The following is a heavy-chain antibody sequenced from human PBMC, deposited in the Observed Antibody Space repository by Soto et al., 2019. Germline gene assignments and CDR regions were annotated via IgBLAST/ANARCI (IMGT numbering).Heavy chain of an antibody. CDR3: AREGNYYFDSRIDY. J-gene: IGHJ4*02. Sequence: QVRLVQSGAEVKKPGDSVSVSCKAPEYTFANHFIHWVRQAPGQGLEWMVIVNPSGGPTRYTQKFQGRVTMTRDTSTSTVYMVLSSLTSADTAVYYCAREGNYYFDSRIDYWGQGTLVTVSS. D-gene: IGHD3-22*01. CDR1: EYTFANHF. CDR2: VNPSGGPT. V-gene: IGHV1-46*01.